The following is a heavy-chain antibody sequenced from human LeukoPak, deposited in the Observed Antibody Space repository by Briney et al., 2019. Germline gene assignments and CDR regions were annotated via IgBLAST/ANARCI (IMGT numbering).Heavy chain of an antibody. Sequence: GGSLRLSCAASGFTFSSYEMNWVRQAPGKGLEWVSYISSSGSNIYYADFVKGRFTISRDNAKNSLYLQMNSLRAEDTAVYYCARGKTTYYYDSSGYPTFDYWGQGTLVTVSS. J-gene: IGHJ4*02. CDR1: GFTFSSYE. CDR2: ISSSGSNI. CDR3: ARGKTTYYYDSSGYPTFDY. V-gene: IGHV3-48*03. D-gene: IGHD3-22*01.